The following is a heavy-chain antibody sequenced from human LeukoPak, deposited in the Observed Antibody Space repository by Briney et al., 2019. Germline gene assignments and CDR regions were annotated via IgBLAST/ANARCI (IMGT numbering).Heavy chain of an antibody. V-gene: IGHV1-2*02. J-gene: IGHJ4*02. CDR1: GYTFTDHY. D-gene: IGHD1-1*01. CDR2: INPNSGVT. Sequence: ASVKVSCKASGYTFTDHYLHWVRQAPGQGLEWMGWINPNSGVTSYAQNFQGRVSMTRDTSIRTAYLEVNWPTSDDTAVYFCARERSTGYIDYWGQGTLVTVSS. CDR3: ARERSTGYIDY.